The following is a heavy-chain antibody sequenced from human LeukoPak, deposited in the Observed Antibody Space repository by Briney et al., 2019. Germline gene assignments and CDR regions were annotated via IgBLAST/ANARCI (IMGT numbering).Heavy chain of an antibody. D-gene: IGHD6-19*01. CDR3: ARGKQWLGLDY. CDR2: INHSGST. V-gene: IGHV4-34*01. Sequence: SETLSLTCAVYGGSFSGYYWSWIRQPPGKGLEWIGEINHSGSTNYNPSLKSRVTISVDTSKNQFSLKLSSVTAADTDVYYCARGKQWLGLDYWGQGTLVTVSS. CDR1: GGSFSGYY. J-gene: IGHJ4*02.